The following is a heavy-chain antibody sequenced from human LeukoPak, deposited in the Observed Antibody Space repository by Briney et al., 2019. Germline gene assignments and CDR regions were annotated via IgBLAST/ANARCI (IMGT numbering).Heavy chain of an antibody. D-gene: IGHD5-12*01. V-gene: IGHV3-74*01. CDR2: IKNDGITT. Sequence: PGGSLRLSCAASGFTFRTSWMHWVRQAPGKGLVWVSLIKNDGITTTYADSVKGRFTISRDNAMNTVFLQMNSLRAEDTAVYYCVRDVGYSAHEWGQGTLVTVSS. CDR1: GFTFRTSW. CDR3: VRDVGYSAHE. J-gene: IGHJ4*02.